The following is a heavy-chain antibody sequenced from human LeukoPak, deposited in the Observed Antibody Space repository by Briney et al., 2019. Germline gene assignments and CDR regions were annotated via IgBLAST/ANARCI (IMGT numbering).Heavy chain of an antibody. CDR1: GDSISTYY. CDR2: ISTRGNT. CDR3: ARQLSIAARRWFDP. J-gene: IGHJ5*02. V-gene: IGHV4-4*09. D-gene: IGHD6-6*01. Sequence: SETLSLTCTVSGDSISTYYWNWIRRSPGKGLEWIGYISTRGNTNYNPSLKSRVTISVDTSKNQFSLRLSSVTAADTAVYFCARQLSIAARRWFDPWGQGTLVTVSS.